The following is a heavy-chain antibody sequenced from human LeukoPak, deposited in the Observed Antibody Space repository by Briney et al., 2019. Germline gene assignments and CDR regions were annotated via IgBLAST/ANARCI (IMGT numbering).Heavy chain of an antibody. CDR2: IRYDGSNK. D-gene: IGHD3-22*01. V-gene: IGHV3-30*02. CDR1: GFTFSSYG. CDR3: AKDINYYYDRSGAFDY. Sequence: GGSLRLSCAASGFTFSSYGMHWVRQAPGKGLEWVAFIRYDGSNKYYADSVKGRFTISRDNSKNTLYLQMNSLRAEDTAVYYCAKDINYYYDRSGAFDYWGQGTLVTVSS. J-gene: IGHJ4*02.